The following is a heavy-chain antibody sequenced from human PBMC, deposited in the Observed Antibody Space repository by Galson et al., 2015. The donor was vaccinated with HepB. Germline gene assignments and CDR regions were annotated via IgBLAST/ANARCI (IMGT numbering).Heavy chain of an antibody. CDR2: IDPSDSYT. CDR3: ARRDCSSTSCYSYWFDP. Sequence: QSGAEVKKPGESLRISCKGSGYSFTSYWISWVRQMPGKGLEWMGRIDPSDSYTNYSPSFQGHVTISADKSISTAYLQWSSLKASDTAMYYCARRDCSSTSCYSYWFDPWGQGTLVTVSS. J-gene: IGHJ5*02. CDR1: GYSFTSYW. V-gene: IGHV5-10-1*01. D-gene: IGHD2-2*01.